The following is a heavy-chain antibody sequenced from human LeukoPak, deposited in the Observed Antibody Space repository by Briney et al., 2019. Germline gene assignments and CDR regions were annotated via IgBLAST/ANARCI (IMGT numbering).Heavy chain of an antibody. CDR3: ARGLGYYGSGSYYRALGY. CDR2: MNPNSGNT. Sequence: ASVKVSCKASGYTFTSYDINWVRQATGQGLQWMGWMNPNSGNTGYAQKFQGRVTITRNTSIGTAYMELSSLRSEDTAVYYCARGLGYYGSGSYYRALGYWGQGTLVTVSS. V-gene: IGHV1-8*03. J-gene: IGHJ4*02. D-gene: IGHD3-10*01. CDR1: GYTFTSYD.